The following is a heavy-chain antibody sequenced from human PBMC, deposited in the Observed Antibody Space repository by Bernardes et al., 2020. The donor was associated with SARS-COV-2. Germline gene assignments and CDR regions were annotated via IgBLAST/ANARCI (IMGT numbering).Heavy chain of an antibody. CDR3: ARGPPRGYCSSTSCYRVGYYYYGMDV. Sequence: SETLSLTCAVYGGSFSGYYWSWIRQPPGKGLEWIGEINHSGSTNYNPSLKSRVTISVDTSKNQFSLKLSSVTAADTAVYYCARGPPRGYCSSTSCYRVGYYYYGMDVWGQGTTVTVSS. D-gene: IGHD2-2*01. V-gene: IGHV4-34*01. CDR1: GGSFSGYY. J-gene: IGHJ6*02. CDR2: INHSGST.